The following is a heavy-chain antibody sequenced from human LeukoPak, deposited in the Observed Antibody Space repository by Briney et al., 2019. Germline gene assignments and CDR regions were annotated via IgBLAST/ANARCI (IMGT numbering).Heavy chain of an antibody. Sequence: SLXXTGSGGSISRXYWTXIRQPXXXXXXXIGRTYTSGSTKSNPSLKSRVTISVDTSKNQFSLKLSSVTAADTAVYYCATMPRYCTNGVCYPDAFDIWGQGTMVTVSS. CDR3: ATMPRYCTNGVCYPDAFDI. CDR1: GGSISRXY. CDR2: TYTSGST. J-gene: IGHJ3*02. D-gene: IGHD2-8*01. V-gene: IGHV4-4*07.